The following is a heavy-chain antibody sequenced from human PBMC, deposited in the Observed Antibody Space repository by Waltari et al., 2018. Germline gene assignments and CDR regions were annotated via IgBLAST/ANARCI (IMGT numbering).Heavy chain of an antibody. CDR2: IIPILGIA. CDR1: GGTFSSYA. CDR3: ARVAYYGSGSYWY. V-gene: IGHV1-69*10. D-gene: IGHD3-10*01. J-gene: IGHJ4*02. Sequence: QVQLVQSGAEVKKPGSSVKVSCKASGGTFSSYAISWVRQAPGQGLEWMVGIIPILGIANYAQKFQGRVTITADKSTSTAYMELSSLRSEDTAVYYCARVAYYGSGSYWYWGQGTLVTVSS.